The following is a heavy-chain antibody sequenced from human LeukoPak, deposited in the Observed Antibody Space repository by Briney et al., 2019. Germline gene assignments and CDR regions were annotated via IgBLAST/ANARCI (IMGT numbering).Heavy chain of an antibody. J-gene: IGHJ3*02. CDR2: ISDGGST. Sequence: SETLSLTCTVSGGSIWTSDYYWGCIRQFPGKGLEWIGPISDGGSTYYNPSLESRVIISVDTSKNQFSLKLSSVTAADTAVYYCVRHCCSTPSKRTFDIWGQGTLVTVSS. CDR1: GGSIWTSDYY. CDR3: VRHCCSTPSKRTFDI. D-gene: IGHD2-2*01. V-gene: IGHV4-39*01.